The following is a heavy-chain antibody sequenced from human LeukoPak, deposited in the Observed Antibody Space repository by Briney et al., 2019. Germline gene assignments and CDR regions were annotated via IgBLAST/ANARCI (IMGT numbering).Heavy chain of an antibody. V-gene: IGHV3-23*01. CDR3: ANTYYYGSGSYH. CDR2: ISGSGGST. J-gene: IGHJ4*02. CDR1: GFNFSSYA. D-gene: IGHD3-10*01. Sequence: GGSLGLSCAASGFNFSSYAMSWVRPGSGEGLGWVSAISGSGGSTYYADSVKGRFTISRDNSKNTLYLQMNSLRAEDTAVYYCANTYYYGSGSYHWGQGTLVTVSS.